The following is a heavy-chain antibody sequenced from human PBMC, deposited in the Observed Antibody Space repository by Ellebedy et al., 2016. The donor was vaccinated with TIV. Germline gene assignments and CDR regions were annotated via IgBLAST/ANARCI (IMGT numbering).Heavy chain of an antibody. V-gene: IGHV3-33*06. CDR1: GFTFSSYG. Sequence: GESLKISCAASGFTFSSYGMHWVRQAPGKGLEWVAVIWYDGSNKYYADSVKGRFTISRDNSKNTLYLQMKSLRAEDTALYYCAKEVGAMPSWGQGTLVTVSS. J-gene: IGHJ5*02. CDR2: IWYDGSNK. CDR3: AKEVGAMPS. D-gene: IGHD1-26*01.